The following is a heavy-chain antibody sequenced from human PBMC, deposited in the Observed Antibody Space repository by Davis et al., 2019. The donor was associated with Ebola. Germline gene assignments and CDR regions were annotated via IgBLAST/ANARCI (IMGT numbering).Heavy chain of an antibody. J-gene: IGHJ4*02. CDR2: ISAGGST. CDR1: GFTFSSYA. Sequence: GESLKISCAASGFTFSSYAMSWVRQAPGKGLEWVSAISAGGSTYYADSVKGRFTISRDNSKNTLYLQMNSLRVEDTAVYYCAKDEDYGDYIDYWGQGTLVAVSS. CDR3: AKDEDYGDYIDY. V-gene: IGHV3-23*01. D-gene: IGHD4-17*01.